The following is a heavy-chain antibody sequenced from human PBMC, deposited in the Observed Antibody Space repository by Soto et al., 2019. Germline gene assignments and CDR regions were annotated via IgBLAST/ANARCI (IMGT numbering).Heavy chain of an antibody. CDR1: GFTFSNAW. Sequence: PGGSLRLSCAASGFTFSNAWMSWVRQAPGKGLEWVGRIKSKTDGGTTDYAAPVKGRFTISRDDSKNTLYLQMNSLKTEDTAVYYCTTPTILWFGELLFGPDAFDIWGQGTMVTVSS. D-gene: IGHD3-10*01. CDR2: IKSKTDGGTT. J-gene: IGHJ3*02. CDR3: TTPTILWFGELLFGPDAFDI. V-gene: IGHV3-15*01.